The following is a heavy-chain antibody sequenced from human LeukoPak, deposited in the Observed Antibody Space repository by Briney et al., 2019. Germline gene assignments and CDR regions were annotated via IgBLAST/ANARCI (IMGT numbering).Heavy chain of an antibody. V-gene: IGHV5-51*01. D-gene: IGHD4-17*01. J-gene: IGHJ4*02. Sequence: GESLKISCKGSGYSFTNYWIAWVRQMPGKGLEWMGIIYPGDSDTRYSPSFQGQVTISADKSICTAYLQWSSLKASDTAMYYCARHYDYGDHYIGGFDYWGQGTLVTVSS. CDR2: IYPGDSDT. CDR1: GYSFTNYW. CDR3: ARHYDYGDHYIGGFDY.